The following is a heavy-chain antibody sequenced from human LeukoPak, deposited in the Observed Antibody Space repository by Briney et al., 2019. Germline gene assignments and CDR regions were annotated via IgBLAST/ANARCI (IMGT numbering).Heavy chain of an antibody. V-gene: IGHV3-66*01. CDR1: GFTVGSNY. J-gene: IGHJ4*02. Sequence: GGSLRLSCAASGFTVGSNYVIWVRQAPRMGLEWVSILYSGGTTYYADSVKGRFTISRDKSQNTVYLQMNSLRAEDTAVYYCAGDISGYFNTRGEGYWGQGTLVTVSS. D-gene: IGHD3-22*01. CDR3: AGDISGYFNTRGEGY. CDR2: LYSGGTT.